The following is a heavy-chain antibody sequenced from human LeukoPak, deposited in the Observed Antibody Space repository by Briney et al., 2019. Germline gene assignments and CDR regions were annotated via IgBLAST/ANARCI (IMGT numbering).Heavy chain of an antibody. CDR2: IYSSGST. V-gene: IGHV4-4*07. Sequence: SETLSLTCTVSGGSISANYWIWMRQSAGKGLEYIGRIYSSGSTNYNPSLKSRVTMSVDTSKNQFSLKLSSVTAADTAVYYCARDYYGSGSYYKSWGQGTLVTVSS. J-gene: IGHJ4*02. D-gene: IGHD3-10*01. CDR1: GGSISANY. CDR3: ARDYYGSGSYYKS.